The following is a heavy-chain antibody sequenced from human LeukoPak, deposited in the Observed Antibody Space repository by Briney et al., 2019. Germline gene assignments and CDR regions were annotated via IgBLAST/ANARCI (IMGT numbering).Heavy chain of an antibody. J-gene: IGHJ3*02. D-gene: IGHD1-26*01. CDR1: GFTFGSYA. CDR2: ISGSGGST. V-gene: IGHV3-23*01. Sequence: GGSLRLSCAASGFTFGSYAMSWVRQAPGKGLEWVSAISGSGGSTYYADSVKGRFTISRDNSKNTLYLQMNSLRAEDTAVYYCAKDLSGSYYPDAFDIWGQGTMVTVSS. CDR3: AKDLSGSYYPDAFDI.